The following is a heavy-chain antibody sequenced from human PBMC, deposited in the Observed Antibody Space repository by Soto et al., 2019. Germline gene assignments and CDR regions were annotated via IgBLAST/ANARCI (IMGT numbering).Heavy chain of an antibody. D-gene: IGHD3-22*01. J-gene: IGHJ5*02. CDR2: IYYSGST. V-gene: IGHV4-59*01. CDR1: GGSISSYY. CDR3: ARYLPHYYDSSGYPQGPFDP. Sequence: PSETLSLTCTVSGGSISSYYWSWIRQPPGKGPEWIGYIYYSGSTNYNPSLKSRVTISVDTSKNQFSLKLSSVTAADTAVYYCARYLPHYYDSSGYPQGPFDPWGQGTLVTVSS.